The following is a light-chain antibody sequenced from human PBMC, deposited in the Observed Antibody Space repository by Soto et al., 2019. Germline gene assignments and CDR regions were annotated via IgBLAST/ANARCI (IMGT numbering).Light chain of an antibody. Sequence: EIVLTQSPATLSLSPGEGATLSCRASQSINTYLAWYQQKPGQAPRLLIYGASTRATGIPARFSGSGSGTEFTLTISSLQSEDFAVYYCQQYNNWPPWTFGQGTKVDIK. CDR3: QQYNNWPPWT. CDR2: GAS. CDR1: QSINTY. J-gene: IGKJ1*01. V-gene: IGKV3-15*01.